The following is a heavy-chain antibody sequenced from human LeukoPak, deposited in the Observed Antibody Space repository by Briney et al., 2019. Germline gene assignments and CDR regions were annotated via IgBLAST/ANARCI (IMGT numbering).Heavy chain of an antibody. CDR3: ARHQGGDGYNYYYYYMDV. CDR1: GGSISSSSYY. V-gene: IGHV4-39*01. D-gene: IGHD5-24*01. CDR2: IYYSGST. Sequence: SETLSLTCTVSGGSISSSSYYWCWIRQPPGKGLEWIGSIYYSGSTYYKPSLRSRVTISVDTSKSQFSLKLSSVTAADTAVYYCARHQGGDGYNYYYYYMDVWGKGTTVTVSS. J-gene: IGHJ6*03.